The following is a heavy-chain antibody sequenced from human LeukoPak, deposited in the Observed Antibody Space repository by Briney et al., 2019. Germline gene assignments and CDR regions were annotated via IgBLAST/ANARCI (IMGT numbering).Heavy chain of an antibody. Sequence: PSETLSLTCTVSGGSISSSSYYWGWIRQPPGKGLEWIGSIYYSGSTYYNPSLKSRVTISVDTSKNQFSLKLSSVTAADTAVYYCARPFQDVDTAMGPASDYWGQGTLVTVSS. D-gene: IGHD5-18*01. CDR3: ARPFQDVDTAMGPASDY. CDR1: GGSISSSSYY. CDR2: IYYSGST. J-gene: IGHJ4*02. V-gene: IGHV4-39*01.